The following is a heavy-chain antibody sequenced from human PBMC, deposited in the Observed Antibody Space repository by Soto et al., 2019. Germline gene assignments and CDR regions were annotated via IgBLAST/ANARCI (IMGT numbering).Heavy chain of an antibody. V-gene: IGHV4-31*01. J-gene: IGHJ2*01. D-gene: IGHD2-2*01. CDR2: LYYSGTT. Sequence: QVQLQESGPGLVKPSQTLSLTCTVSGGSIDSDGSYWSWIRQSPGEGLEWLGYLYYSGTTYYNPSLKRLVSISLDPSTTPFSLKLRSVTAADTAIYYCASDHFFSSSCSYLDLWGRGTLVTVSS. CDR1: GGSIDSDGSY. CDR3: ASDHFFSSSCSYLDL.